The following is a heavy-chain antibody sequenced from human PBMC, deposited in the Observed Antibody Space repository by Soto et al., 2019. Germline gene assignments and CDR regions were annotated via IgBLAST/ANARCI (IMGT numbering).Heavy chain of an antibody. V-gene: IGHV4-4*02. CDR3: GRTESSGSWAAWY. CDR2: AYHSGST. D-gene: IGHD3-22*01. CDR1: GGFTSTNNW. J-gene: IGHJ4*02. Sequence: SETLSLTCAVSGGFTSTNNWWSWVRQPPGKGLEWIGDAYHSGSTEYNPSLKSRVSISVDKSKNQFSLELSSVTAADTAVYYCGRTESSGSWAAWYWGQGTQVTVSS.